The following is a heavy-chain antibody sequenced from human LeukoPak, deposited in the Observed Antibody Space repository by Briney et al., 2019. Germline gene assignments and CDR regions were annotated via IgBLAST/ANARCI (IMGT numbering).Heavy chain of an antibody. Sequence: ALVKVSFKASGYTFTSYGISWVRQAPGQGLEWMGWISAYNGNTNYAQKLQGRVTMTTDTSTSTAYMELRSLRSDDTAVYYCARDLDYYDSSGYYYHYYYGMDVWGQGTTVTVSS. CDR1: GYTFTSYG. CDR2: ISAYNGNT. V-gene: IGHV1-18*01. J-gene: IGHJ6*02. D-gene: IGHD3-22*01. CDR3: ARDLDYYDSSGYYYHYYYGMDV.